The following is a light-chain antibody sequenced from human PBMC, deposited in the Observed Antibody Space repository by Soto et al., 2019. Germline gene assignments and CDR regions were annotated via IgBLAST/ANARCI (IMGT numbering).Light chain of an antibody. V-gene: IGKV3-20*01. CDR2: GTS. CDR1: QSISSSF. CDR3: QQYGSSPFT. J-gene: IGKJ3*01. Sequence: EIVLTQSPGTLPLSPGESATLSCRASQSISSSFFAWYQHKPGQAPRLLIYGTSNRATGIPDRFSGSGSGTGFTLTISRLEPEDFAVYYCQQYGSSPFTFGPGTKVDIK.